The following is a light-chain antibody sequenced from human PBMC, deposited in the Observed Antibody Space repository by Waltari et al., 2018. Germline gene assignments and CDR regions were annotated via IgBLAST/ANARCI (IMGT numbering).Light chain of an antibody. Sequence: DIVMTQSPESLAVSLGERATISCKTSESVLYSSNNKNHLAWFQQKPGQPPRLLLYVASTRESGVPDRFIGSGSETDFTLTVTRLQAEDVAVYYCQQYYNTPLTFGGGTKVEVK. CDR2: VAS. CDR1: ESVLYSSNNKNH. V-gene: IGKV4-1*01. J-gene: IGKJ4*01. CDR3: QQYYNTPLT.